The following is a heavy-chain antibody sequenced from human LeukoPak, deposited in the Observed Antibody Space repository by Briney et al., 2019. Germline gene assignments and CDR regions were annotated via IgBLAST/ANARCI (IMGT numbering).Heavy chain of an antibody. D-gene: IGHD1-26*01. CDR3: ARDPSPFYSGSYLGFDP. V-gene: IGHV4-59*02. J-gene: IGHJ5*02. CDR2: IYYTGST. CDR1: GGSVSSYY. Sequence: SGTLSLTCTVSGGSVSSYYWNWIRQPPGKGLEWIGYIYYTGSTNYNPSLKSRVTISVDTSKNQFSLKLSSVTAADTAVYYCARDPSPFYSGSYLGFDPWGQGTLVTVSS.